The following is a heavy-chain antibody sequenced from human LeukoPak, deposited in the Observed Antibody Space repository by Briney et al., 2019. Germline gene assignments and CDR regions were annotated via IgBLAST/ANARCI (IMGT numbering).Heavy chain of an antibody. Sequence: GRSLRLSCAASGFTFSSYAMHWVRQAPGKGLEWVAVISYDGSNKYYEDSVKGRFTISRDNSKNTLYLQMNSLRAEDTAVYYCARDRGGYCSGGSCYSFDYWGQGTLVTVSS. V-gene: IGHV3-30-3*01. J-gene: IGHJ4*02. CDR1: GFTFSSYA. D-gene: IGHD2-15*01. CDR2: ISYDGSNK. CDR3: ARDRGGYCSGGSCYSFDY.